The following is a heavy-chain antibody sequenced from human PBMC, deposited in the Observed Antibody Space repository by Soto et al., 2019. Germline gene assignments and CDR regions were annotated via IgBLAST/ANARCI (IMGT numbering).Heavy chain of an antibody. Sequence: SSETLSLTCTISGGSISRNYWSWIRQPPGKGLEWIGYIYYSGSTNYNPSLKNRVTISVDTSKNQFSLKLSSVTAAATAVYYCARGPIDYYYDTDVWGKETPAIVS. CDR3: ARGPIDYYYDTDV. J-gene: IGHJ6*03. V-gene: IGHV4-59*01. CDR2: IYYSGST. CDR1: GGSISRNY.